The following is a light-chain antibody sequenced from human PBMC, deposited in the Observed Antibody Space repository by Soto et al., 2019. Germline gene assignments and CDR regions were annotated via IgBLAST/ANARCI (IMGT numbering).Light chain of an antibody. J-gene: IGKJ4*01. Sequence: EIVLTQSPGTLSLSPGERATLSCRASQSVSSSYLAWYQQKPGQAPRLLIYGASSRATGIPDRFSGSGSGTGFALTISRLEPEDFAVYYCQHYGSLVLTFGVGTKVQIK. V-gene: IGKV3-20*01. CDR2: GAS. CDR1: QSVSSSY. CDR3: QHYGSLVLT.